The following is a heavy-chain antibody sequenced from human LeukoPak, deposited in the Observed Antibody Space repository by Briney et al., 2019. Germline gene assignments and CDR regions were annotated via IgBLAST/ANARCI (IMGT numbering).Heavy chain of an antibody. V-gene: IGHV3-30*18. J-gene: IGHJ4*02. Sequence: GRSLRLSCAASGFSFSSYGMNWVRQAPGQGLEWVAFISHDGNDKDYADSVKGRFTISRDNSKNTLYVQMNSLRAEDTVMYYCAKSKTYGDFGYFDYWGQGILVTVSS. CDR2: ISHDGNDK. CDR1: GFSFSSYG. CDR3: AKSKTYGDFGYFDY. D-gene: IGHD4-17*01.